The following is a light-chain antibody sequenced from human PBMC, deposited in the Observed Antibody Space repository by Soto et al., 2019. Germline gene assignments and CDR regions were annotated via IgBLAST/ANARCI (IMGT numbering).Light chain of an antibody. CDR2: LGS. J-gene: IGKJ1*01. Sequence: DLVMTQSPLSLPVTPGEPASISCRSSQSLLNSNGYNYLDWYLQKPGQSPQLLIYLGSNRASGVPDRFSGSGAGTDFTLKISSVEAEDVGVDHGMQALTAPPTVGQGTKVEIK. CDR1: QSLLNSNGYNY. CDR3: MQALTAPPT. V-gene: IGKV2-28*01.